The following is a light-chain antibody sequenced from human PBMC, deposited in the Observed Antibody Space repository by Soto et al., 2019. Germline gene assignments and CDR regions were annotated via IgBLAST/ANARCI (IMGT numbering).Light chain of an antibody. CDR3: QQYDNLPQT. J-gene: IGKJ1*01. CDR1: QGISSY. CDR2: DAC. Sequence: DIQMTQSPSSLSASVGDRVTITCRASQGISSYFNRCEQKLGKAPKLVISDACNLETGVPSRCSGSGSWIDFTFTISSLQPEDIATYDCQQYDNLPQTFGQGTKVDIK. V-gene: IGKV1-33*01.